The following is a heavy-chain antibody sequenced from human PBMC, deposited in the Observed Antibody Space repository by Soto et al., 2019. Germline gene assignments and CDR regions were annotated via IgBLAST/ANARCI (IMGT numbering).Heavy chain of an antibody. J-gene: IGHJ6*02. CDR2: ISSSGSTI. Sequence: GGSLRLSCAASGFTFSDYYMSWIRQAPGKGLEWVSYISSSGSTIYYADSVKGRFTISRDNAKNSLYLQMNSLRAEDTAVYYCASRGYSYGAKLYYGMDVWGQGTTVTVSS. D-gene: IGHD5-18*01. CDR3: ASRGYSYGAKLYYGMDV. CDR1: GFTFSDYY. V-gene: IGHV3-11*01.